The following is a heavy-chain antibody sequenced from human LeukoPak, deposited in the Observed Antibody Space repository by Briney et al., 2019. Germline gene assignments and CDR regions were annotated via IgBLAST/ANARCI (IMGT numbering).Heavy chain of an antibody. V-gene: IGHV3-23*01. CDR2: ISGSGGST. D-gene: IGHD4-17*01. J-gene: IGHJ6*02. CDR1: GFTFSSYA. CDR3: AGSIDYGPYGMDV. Sequence: GGSLRLSCAASGFTFSSYAMSWVRQAPGKGLEWVSAISGSGGSTYYADSVKGRFTISRDNSKNTLYLQMNSLRAEDTAVYYCAGSIDYGPYGMDVWGQGTTVTVSS.